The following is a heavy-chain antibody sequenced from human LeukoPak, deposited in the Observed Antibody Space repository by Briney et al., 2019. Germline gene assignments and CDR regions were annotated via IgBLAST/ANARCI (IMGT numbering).Heavy chain of an antibody. CDR3: ARAPPVLLWFGERTTNYNWFDP. CDR1: GYTFTSYD. Sequence: GASVKVSCKASGYTFTSYDINRVRQATGQGLEWMGWMNPNSGHTGYAQKFQGRVTIPGNTSTNTASMELSRRRCEDTAGYYCARAPPVLLWFGERTTNYNWFDPWGQGTLVTVSS. CDR2: MNPNSGHT. J-gene: IGHJ5*02. V-gene: IGHV1-8*03. D-gene: IGHD3-10*01.